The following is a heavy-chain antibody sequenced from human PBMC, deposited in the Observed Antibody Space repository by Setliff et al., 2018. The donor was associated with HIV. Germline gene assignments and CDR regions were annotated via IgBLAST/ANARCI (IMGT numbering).Heavy chain of an antibody. D-gene: IGHD2-2*01. J-gene: IGHJ4*02. V-gene: IGHV5-51*01. CDR3: ARPRGNDYAGSGFDN. CDR2: IYPGDSDT. CDR1: GYSFTSYW. Sequence: PGESLKISCKGSGYSFTSYWIGWVRQMPGKGLEWMGIIYPGDSDTRYSPSFQGQVTISADKSINTAYLQWTTLKASDSAMYYCARPRGNDYAGSGFDNWGQGTLVTVSS.